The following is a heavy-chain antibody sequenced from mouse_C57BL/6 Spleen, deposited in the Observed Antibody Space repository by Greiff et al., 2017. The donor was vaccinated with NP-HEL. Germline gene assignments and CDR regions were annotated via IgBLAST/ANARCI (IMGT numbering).Heavy chain of an antibody. CDR2: IYPGDGDT. CDR1: GYAFSSSW. J-gene: IGHJ2*01. Sequence: QVQLKQSGPELVKPGASVKISCKASGYAFSSSWMNWVKQRPGKGLEWIGRIYPGDGDTNYNGKFKGKATLTADKSSSTAYMQLSSLTSEDSAVYFCARSGTTVVPLGGYWGQGTTLTVSS. D-gene: IGHD1-1*01. V-gene: IGHV1-82*01. CDR3: ARSGTTVVPLGGY.